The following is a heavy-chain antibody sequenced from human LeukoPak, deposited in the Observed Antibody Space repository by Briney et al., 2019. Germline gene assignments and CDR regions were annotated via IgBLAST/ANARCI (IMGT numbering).Heavy chain of an antibody. J-gene: IGHJ4*02. D-gene: IGHD5-12*01. CDR3: ARVPRESGYDSC. V-gene: IGHV4-59*08. CDR1: GGSISSYY. Sequence: PSETLSLTCTVSGGSISSYYWSWIRQPPGKGLEWIGYIYYSGSTNYNPSLKSRVTISVDTSKNQFSLELSSVTAADTAVYYCARVPRESGYDSCWGQGTLVTVSS. CDR2: IYYSGST.